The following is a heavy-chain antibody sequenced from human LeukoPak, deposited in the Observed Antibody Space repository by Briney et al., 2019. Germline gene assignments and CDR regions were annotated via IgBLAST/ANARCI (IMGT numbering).Heavy chain of an antibody. CDR1: GGSISSHY. Sequence: SETLSLTCTVSGGSISSHYWSWIRQPPGKGLEWIGYIYYSGSTNYNPSLKSRVTISVDTSKNQFSLKLSSVTAADTAVYYCARGRITMVRGALYYFDYWGQGTLVTVSS. CDR2: IYYSGST. CDR3: ARGRITMVRGALYYFDY. D-gene: IGHD3-10*01. V-gene: IGHV4-59*11. J-gene: IGHJ4*02.